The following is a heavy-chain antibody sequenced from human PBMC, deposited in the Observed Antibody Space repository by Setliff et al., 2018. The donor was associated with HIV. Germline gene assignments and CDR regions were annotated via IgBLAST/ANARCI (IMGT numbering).Heavy chain of an antibody. J-gene: IGHJ6*03. CDR3: AKQYSMYYYYYMDV. V-gene: IGHV3-23*01. D-gene: IGHD6-6*01. CDR2: ISGSGRKT. CDR1: GFSFSLYA. Sequence: PGGSLRLSCKATGFSFSLYAMSWVRQAPGKGLEWVSSISGSGRKTYYGDSVKGRFTISRDNSWDTVDLQMNTLRAEDTAVYYCAKQYSMYYYYYMDVWGKGTTVTVSS.